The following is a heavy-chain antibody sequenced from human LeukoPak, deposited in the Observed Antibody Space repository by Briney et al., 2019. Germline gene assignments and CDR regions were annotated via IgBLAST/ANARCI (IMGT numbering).Heavy chain of an antibody. D-gene: IGHD5-24*01. Sequence: GGSLRLSCAASGFTFSSYEMNWVRQAPGKGLEWVSYISSSGSTIYYAASVKGRFTISRDNAKNSLYLQVNSLRAEDTAVYYCASSERWLQLCFDYWGQGTLVTVSS. CDR1: GFTFSSYE. J-gene: IGHJ4*02. CDR3: ASSERWLQLCFDY. CDR2: ISSSGSTI. V-gene: IGHV3-48*03.